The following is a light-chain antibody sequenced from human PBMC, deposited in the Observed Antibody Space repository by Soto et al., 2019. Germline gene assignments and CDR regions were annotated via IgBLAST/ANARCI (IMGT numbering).Light chain of an antibody. V-gene: IGLV2-14*01. J-gene: IGLJ1*01. CDR3: SSYTSSSNYG. CDR2: DVS. CDR1: SSDVGGYNY. Sequence: QSVLTQPASVSRSPGQSITISCTGTSSDVGGYNYVSWYQQHPGKAPKLMIYDVSNRPSGVSNRFSGSKSGNTASLTISGLQAEDEADYYCSSYTSSSNYGFGTGTKVTVL.